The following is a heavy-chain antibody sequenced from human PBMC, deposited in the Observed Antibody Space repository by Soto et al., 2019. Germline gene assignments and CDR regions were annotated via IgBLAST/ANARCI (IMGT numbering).Heavy chain of an antibody. J-gene: IGHJ4*02. CDR2: IYYTGST. Sequence: QVQLQESGPGLVKPSQTLSLTCTVSGGSIYTGGFYWSWIRQLPGKGLEWLGYIYYTGSTQYTPSLKSRLTISTDTSDNQFCLRLTSVTAADTAVYYCATSLVTSRTRVDYWGQGTLVTVSS. CDR1: GGSIYTGGFY. V-gene: IGHV4-31*03. D-gene: IGHD1-26*01. CDR3: ATSLVTSRTRVDY.